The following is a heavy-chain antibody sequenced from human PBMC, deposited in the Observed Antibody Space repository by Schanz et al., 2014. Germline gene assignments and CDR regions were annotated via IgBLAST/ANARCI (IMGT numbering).Heavy chain of an antibody. Sequence: QVQLVESGGGLVKPGGSLRLSCAASGFTLSDHCMTWIRQAPGKGLEWVAYMYSDGSYTNYPDSVKGRFTISRDRAKKSLCLQMNSLRAEDTAVYYCARRLVANNNYYGMDVWGQGTTVTVSS. J-gene: IGHJ6*02. CDR3: ARRLVANNNYYGMDV. V-gene: IGHV3-11*06. CDR1: GFTLSDHC. D-gene: IGHD5-12*01. CDR2: MYSDGSYT.